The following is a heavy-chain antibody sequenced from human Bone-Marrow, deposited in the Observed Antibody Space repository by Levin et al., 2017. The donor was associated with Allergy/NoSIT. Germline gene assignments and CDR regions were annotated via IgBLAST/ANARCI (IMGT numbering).Heavy chain of an antibody. CDR2: IKGDGREK. CDR1: GFTFSSYW. Sequence: GESLKISCAASGFTFSSYWMTWVRQAPGKGLEWVANIKGDGREKKYVDSVKGRFTISRDNAKNSLYLQMNSLRAEDTAFYYCARFIAVGATDPWGQGTLVTVSS. V-gene: IGHV3-7*01. D-gene: IGHD1-26*01. CDR3: ARFIAVGATDP. J-gene: IGHJ5*02.